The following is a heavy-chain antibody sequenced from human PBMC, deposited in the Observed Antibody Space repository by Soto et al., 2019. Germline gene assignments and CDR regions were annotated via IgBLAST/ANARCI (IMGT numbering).Heavy chain of an antibody. CDR2: INSDGSST. J-gene: IGHJ4*02. D-gene: IGHD3-3*02. V-gene: IGHV3-74*01. CDR3: ETHFWGGYHHDY. Sequence: QPGGSLRLSCAASGFTFSSYWMHWVRQAPGKGLVWVSRINSDGSSTSYADSVKGRFTISRDNAKNTLYLQMNSLRAEDTAVYYCETHFWGGYHHDYWGKGTLVTVS. CDR1: GFTFSSYW.